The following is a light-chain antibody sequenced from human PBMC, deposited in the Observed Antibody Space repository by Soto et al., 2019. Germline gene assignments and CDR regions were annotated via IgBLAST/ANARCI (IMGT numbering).Light chain of an antibody. J-gene: IGKJ1*01. CDR1: QGIRND. Sequence: AIQMTQSPSSLSASIGARVTITCRASQGIRNDLGWYQQKPGKAPKLLIYGTSSLQGGVPSRFRGSGSGTDFTLTISSLQPEDFATYYCLQEYNYPRTFGQGTKVDIK. CDR2: GTS. CDR3: LQEYNYPRT. V-gene: IGKV1-6*01.